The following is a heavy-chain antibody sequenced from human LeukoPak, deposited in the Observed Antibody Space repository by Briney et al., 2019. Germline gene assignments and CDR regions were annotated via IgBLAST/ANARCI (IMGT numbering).Heavy chain of an antibody. CDR1: GFTFSSYA. V-gene: IGHV3-23*01. Sequence: GGSLRLSCAASGFTFSSYAMSWVRQAPGKGLDWVSAISGSGGSTYYADSVKGRFTISRDNSKNTLYLQMNSLRAEDTAVYYCAKDLAVVPAAPLIWGQGTMVTVSS. D-gene: IGHD2-2*01. CDR3: AKDLAVVPAAPLI. J-gene: IGHJ3*02. CDR2: ISGSGGST.